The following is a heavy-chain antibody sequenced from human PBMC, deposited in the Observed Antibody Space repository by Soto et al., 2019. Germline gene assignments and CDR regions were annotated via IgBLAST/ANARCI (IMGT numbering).Heavy chain of an antibody. J-gene: IGHJ4*02. CDR2: VYHSGST. D-gene: IGHD6-13*01. V-gene: IGHV4-4*02. Sequence: QVQLQESGPGLVEPSGTLSLTCAVSGASISTNNWWSWVRQPPGKGLEWIGEVYHSGSTNCNPSLKSRVTISIDKSKNQVSLRLTSMTAADTAVYYCAVPGAGDFDYWSQGTLVTVSS. CDR1: GASISTNNW. CDR3: AVPGAGDFDY.